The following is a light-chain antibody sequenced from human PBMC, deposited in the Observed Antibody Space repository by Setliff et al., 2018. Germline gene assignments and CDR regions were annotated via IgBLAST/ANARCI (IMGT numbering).Light chain of an antibody. CDR2: AVS. CDR3: AAWDDSLNGPV. Sequence: QSALAQPPSASGSPGQSVTISCTGTSSDVGGYNYVSWYQQHPGKAPKLMIYAVSKRPSGVPDRFSGSKSGNTASLAISGLQSEDEADYYCAAWDDSLNGPVFGTGTKVTVL. J-gene: IGLJ1*01. CDR1: SSDVGGYNY. V-gene: IGLV2-8*01.